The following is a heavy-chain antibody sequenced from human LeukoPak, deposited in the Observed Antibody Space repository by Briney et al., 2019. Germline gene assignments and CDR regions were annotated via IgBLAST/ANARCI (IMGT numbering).Heavy chain of an antibody. Sequence: ASVKVSCKASGYTFTGYYMHWVRQAPGQGLEWMGWINTNTGNPTYAQGFTGRFVFSLDTSVSTAYLQISSLKAEDTAVYYCARDWRRNGVWFGEAVDYWGQGTLVTVSS. CDR2: INTNTGNP. CDR3: ARDWRRNGVWFGEAVDY. J-gene: IGHJ4*02. V-gene: IGHV7-4-1*02. D-gene: IGHD3-10*01. CDR1: GYTFTGYY.